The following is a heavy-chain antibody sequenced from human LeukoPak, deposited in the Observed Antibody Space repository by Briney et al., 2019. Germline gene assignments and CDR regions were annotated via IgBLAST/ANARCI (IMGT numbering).Heavy chain of an antibody. J-gene: IGHJ4*02. CDR3: ARSLTYFDY. CDR1: GFIVGSNY. V-gene: IGHV3-53*01. Sequence: GGSLRLSCAASGFIVGSNYMSWVRQAPGKGLEWVSNIYSGGSTYYADSVKGRFTISRDNSKNTLYLQMNSLRAEDTAVYYCARSLTYFDYWGQGTLVTVSS. CDR2: IYSGGST.